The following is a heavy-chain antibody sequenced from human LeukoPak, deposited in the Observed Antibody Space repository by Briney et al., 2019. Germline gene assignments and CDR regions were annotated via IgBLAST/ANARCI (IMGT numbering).Heavy chain of an antibody. V-gene: IGHV1-2*04. D-gene: IGHD3-22*01. CDR3: ARDLTYDSSGIDY. Sequence: ASVKVSCKASGYTFTGYYMHWVRQAPGQGLEWMGWINPNSGGTNYAQKFQGWVTMTRDTSISTAYMELSRLRSDDTAVYYCARDLTYDSSGIDYWGQGTLVTVSS. J-gene: IGHJ4*02. CDR2: INPNSGGT. CDR1: GYTFTGYY.